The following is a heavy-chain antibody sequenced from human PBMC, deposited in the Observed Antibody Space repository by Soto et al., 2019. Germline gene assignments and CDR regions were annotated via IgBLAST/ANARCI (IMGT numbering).Heavy chain of an antibody. CDR2: ISGSSSMI. V-gene: IGHV3-48*03. CDR3: ANDFWSEYS. Sequence: GGSLRLSCAAYGSTFSRYEMNWVRQAPGKGLEWVSYISGSSSMIYYADSVKGRFTISRDNAKNSLYLQMNSLRAEDTAVYYFANDFWSEYSWGQGTLVTVSS. CDR1: GSTFSRYE. J-gene: IGHJ5*02. D-gene: IGHD3-3*01.